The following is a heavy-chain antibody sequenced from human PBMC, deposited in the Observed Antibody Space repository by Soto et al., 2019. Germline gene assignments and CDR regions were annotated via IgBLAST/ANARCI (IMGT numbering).Heavy chain of an antibody. J-gene: IGHJ4*02. CDR3: ATAWGYCSGGSCPFAY. CDR2: TRNKANSYTT. D-gene: IGHD2-15*01. V-gene: IGHV3-72*01. CDR1: GFTFSDHY. Sequence: PGGSLRLSCAASGFTFSDHYMDWVRQAPGKGLEWVGRTRNKANSYTTEYTASVKGRFTISRDDSKNSLYLQMNSLKTEDTAVYYCATAWGYCSGGSCPFAYWGQGTLVTVSS.